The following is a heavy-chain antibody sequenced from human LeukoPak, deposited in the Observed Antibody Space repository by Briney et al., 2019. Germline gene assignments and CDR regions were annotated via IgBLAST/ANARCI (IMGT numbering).Heavy chain of an antibody. V-gene: IGHV4-59*01. CDR3: ARGHGYGRFWSNFDY. J-gene: IGHJ4*02. CDR1: GGSISSYY. CDR2: IYYSGST. Sequence: PSETLSLTCTVSGGSISSYYWTWIRRPPGKGLEWIGYIYYSGSTNYNPSLKSRVTISVDTSKNQFSLKLSSVTAADTAVYYCARGHGYGRFWSNFDYWGQGTLVTVSS. D-gene: IGHD5-18*01.